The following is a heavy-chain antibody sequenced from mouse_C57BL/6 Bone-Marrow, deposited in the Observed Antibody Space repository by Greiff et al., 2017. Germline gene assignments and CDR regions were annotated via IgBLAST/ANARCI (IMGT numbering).Heavy chain of an antibody. CDR3: ARGGLDGYYYFDY. CDR2: INPNNGGT. D-gene: IGHD2-3*01. Sequence: SGPELVKPGASVKISCKASGYTFTDYYMNWVKQSHGKSLEWIGDINPNNGGTSYNQKFKGKATLTVDKSSSTAYMELRSLTSEDSAVYYCARGGLDGYYYFDYWGQGTTLTVSS. CDR1: GYTFTDYY. V-gene: IGHV1-26*01. J-gene: IGHJ2*01.